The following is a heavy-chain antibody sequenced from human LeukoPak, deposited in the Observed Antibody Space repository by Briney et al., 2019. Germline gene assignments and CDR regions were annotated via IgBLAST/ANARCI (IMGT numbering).Heavy chain of an antibody. CDR3: SRGSGISYGGIDY. J-gene: IGHJ4*02. CDR1: GYTFSGYY. Sequence: ASVNVSCKASGYTFSGYYLHWVRQAPGQGLAWMGWIHPKSGDTKYAPNFLGRVTLTRDTSATIVYMDLTWLTSDDTAVYYCSRGSGISYGGIDYWGQGTLVTVSS. D-gene: IGHD5-18*01. CDR2: IHPKSGDT. V-gene: IGHV1-2*02.